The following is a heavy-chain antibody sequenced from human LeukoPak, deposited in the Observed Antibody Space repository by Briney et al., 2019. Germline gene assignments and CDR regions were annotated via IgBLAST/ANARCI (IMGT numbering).Heavy chain of an antibody. CDR2: IYYSGST. Sequence: SETLSLTCTVPGGSISGHYWSWIRLPPGKGLEYIGYIYYSGSTNYNPSLKSRVIMSVDTSKNQFSLELKSVTAADTAVYYCARGTMMVGPWGQGTLVTVSS. D-gene: IGHD3-22*01. CDR3: ARGTMMVGP. J-gene: IGHJ5*02. CDR1: GGSISGHY. V-gene: IGHV4-59*11.